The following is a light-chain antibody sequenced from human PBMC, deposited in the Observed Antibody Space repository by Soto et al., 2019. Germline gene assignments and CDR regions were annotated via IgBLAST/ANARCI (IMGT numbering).Light chain of an antibody. CDR1: QDISNY. J-gene: IGKJ4*01. CDR3: QQYDNLPLT. Sequence: DIQMTQSPSSLSASVGDRVTITCQASQDISNYLNWYQQKPGKAPKLLIYDASNLETGVPSRFSGSRSATDFTFTISSLQHEDIATYYCQQYDNLPLTFGGGTKVEIK. V-gene: IGKV1-33*01. CDR2: DAS.